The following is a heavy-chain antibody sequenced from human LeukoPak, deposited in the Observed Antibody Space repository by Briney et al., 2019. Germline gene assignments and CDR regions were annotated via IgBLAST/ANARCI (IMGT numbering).Heavy chain of an antibody. V-gene: IGHV1-18*01. D-gene: IGHD3-9*01. CDR1: GYTFTSYG. J-gene: IGHJ4*02. Sequence: ASVKVSCKASGYTFTSYGISWARQPPGQGLEWMGWISAYNGNTNYAQKLQGRVTMTTDTSTSTAYMELRSLRSDDTAVYYCARLANYDILTGYFHYFDYWGQGTLVTVSS. CDR2: ISAYNGNT. CDR3: ARLANYDILTGYFHYFDY.